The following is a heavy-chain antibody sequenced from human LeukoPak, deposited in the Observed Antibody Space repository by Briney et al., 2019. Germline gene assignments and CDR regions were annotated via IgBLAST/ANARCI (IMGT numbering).Heavy chain of an antibody. CDR3: ARGGAHYIVGATTIADY. D-gene: IGHD1-26*01. CDR2: IYHSGST. Sequence: SETLSLTCTVSGGSISTYYWSWIRQPPGKGLEWIGYIYHSGSTNYNPSLKSRVTISVDTSKNQFSLKLSSVTAADTAVYYCARGGAHYIVGATTIADYWGQGTLVTVSS. J-gene: IGHJ4*02. V-gene: IGHV4-59*01. CDR1: GGSISTYY.